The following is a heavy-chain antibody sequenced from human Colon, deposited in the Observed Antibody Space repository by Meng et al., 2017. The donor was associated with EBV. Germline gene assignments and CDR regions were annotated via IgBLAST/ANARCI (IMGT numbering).Heavy chain of an antibody. J-gene: IGHJ4*02. Sequence: QVRLRESAPGLVTPSGTLALTAAVSGGSLSSRNWWSWARQPPGKGLEWIGEIYHSGSTNYNPSLKSRVTISVDESKNQFSLRLSSVTAADTAVYYCARVGAYCGGDCYHPRWGQGTLVTVSS. CDR1: GGSLSSRNW. CDR2: IYHSGST. V-gene: IGHV4-4*02. D-gene: IGHD2-21*02. CDR3: ARVGAYCGGDCYHPR.